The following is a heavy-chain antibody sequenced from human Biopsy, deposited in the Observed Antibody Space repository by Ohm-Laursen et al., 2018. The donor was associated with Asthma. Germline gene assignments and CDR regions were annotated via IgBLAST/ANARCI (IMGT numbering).Heavy chain of an antibody. CDR2: IDPNSGGT. CDR1: GYPFTDYY. D-gene: IGHD3-16*01. V-gene: IGHV1-2*06. Sequence: ASVKVSCKVSGYPFTDYYVHWVRQAPGQGLEWMGRIDPNSGGTNYAQKFLGRVTMTRDTSVNTAFTVLSRLRSDDTAVYYCARIKIRIGAGTDRYFDLWGRGTLVTVSS. CDR3: ARIKIRIGAGTDRYFDL. J-gene: IGHJ2*01.